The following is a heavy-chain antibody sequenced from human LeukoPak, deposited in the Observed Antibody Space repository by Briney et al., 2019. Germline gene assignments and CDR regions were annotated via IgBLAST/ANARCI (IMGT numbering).Heavy chain of an antibody. Sequence: TSHTLSLTCTVSGRSISSYYWSWIRQPAGKGLESIGCIYTSGSTNYNPTLKSRVTMSVDTSKNQLSLTLSYVTAADTAVYYCARDVDTGMVGSPFNYWGQGNLVTVSS. J-gene: IGHJ4*02. V-gene: IGHV4-4*07. CDR2: IYTSGST. D-gene: IGHD5-18*01. CDR3: ARDVDTGMVGSPFNY. CDR1: GRSISSYY.